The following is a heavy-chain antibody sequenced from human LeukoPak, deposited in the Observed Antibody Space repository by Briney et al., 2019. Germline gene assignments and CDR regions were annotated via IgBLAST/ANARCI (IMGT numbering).Heavy chain of an antibody. Sequence: GRSLRLSCAASGFTFDDYAMHWVRQAPGKGLEWVSGISWNSGSIGYADSVKGRFTISRDNAKNSLYLQMNSLRAEDTALYYCAKDRGSHDAFDIWGQGTMVTVSS. J-gene: IGHJ3*02. CDR3: AKDRGSHDAFDI. V-gene: IGHV3-9*01. CDR1: GFTFDDYA. CDR2: ISWNSGSI. D-gene: IGHD5-12*01.